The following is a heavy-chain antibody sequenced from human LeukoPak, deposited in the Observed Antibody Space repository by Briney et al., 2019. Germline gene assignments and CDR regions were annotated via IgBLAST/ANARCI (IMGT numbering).Heavy chain of an antibody. D-gene: IGHD6-19*01. CDR3: ARLAHSSGWSFDP. Sequence: AETLSLTCAVYGGSFSGYYWSWIRQPPGKGLEWIGEINHSGSTNYNPSLKSRVTISVDTSKNQFSLKLSSVTAADTAVYYCARLAHSSGWSFDPWGQGTLATVSS. V-gene: IGHV4-34*01. CDR2: INHSGST. J-gene: IGHJ5*02. CDR1: GGSFSGYY.